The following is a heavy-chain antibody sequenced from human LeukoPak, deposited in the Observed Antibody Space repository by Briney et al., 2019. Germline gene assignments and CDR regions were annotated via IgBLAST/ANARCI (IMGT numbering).Heavy chain of an antibody. Sequence: PSETLSLTCTVSGGSISSSSYYWGWIRQPPGKGLEWIGSIYYSGSTYYNPSLKSRVTISVDTSKNQFSLKLSSVTAADTAVYYCARGFTALIDYGNCSKNCRFDPWGQGTLVTVSS. CDR1: GGSISSSSYY. CDR3: ARGFTALIDYGNCSKNCRFDP. V-gene: IGHV4-39*01. CDR2: IYYSGST. J-gene: IGHJ5*02. D-gene: IGHD4-11*01.